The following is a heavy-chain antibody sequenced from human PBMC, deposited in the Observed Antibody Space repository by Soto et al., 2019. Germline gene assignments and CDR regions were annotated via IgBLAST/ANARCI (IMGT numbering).Heavy chain of an antibody. Sequence: ASLKVSCKASGYTFRRLGISGGRQAPGEGLEWMEWVSGYNGDTKYAQKVQGRVTMTVDTSTYTAYMELRSLTSDDTAKYYCAKNGQPPYYYYGMDVWG. CDR1: GYTFRRLG. D-gene: IGHD2-8*01. CDR3: AKNGQPPYYYYGMDV. V-gene: IGHV1-18*01. CDR2: VSGYNGDT. J-gene: IGHJ6*02.